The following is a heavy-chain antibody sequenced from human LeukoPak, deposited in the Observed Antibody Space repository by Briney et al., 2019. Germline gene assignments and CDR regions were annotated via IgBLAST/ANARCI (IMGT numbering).Heavy chain of an antibody. CDR3: ARDGKDSGSPLD. CDR2: INPNSGGT. CDR1: GYTFTGYY. Sequence: GASVKVSCRASGYTFTGYYMHWVRQAPGQGLEWMGWINPNSGGTNYTQKFQGRVTMTRDTSISTAYMELSRLRSDDTAVYYCARDGKDSGSPLDWGQGTLVTVSS. J-gene: IGHJ4*02. D-gene: IGHD1-26*01. V-gene: IGHV1-2*02.